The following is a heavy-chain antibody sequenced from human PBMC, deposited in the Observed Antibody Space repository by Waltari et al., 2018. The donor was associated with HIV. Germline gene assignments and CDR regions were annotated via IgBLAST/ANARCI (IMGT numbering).Heavy chain of an antibody. V-gene: IGHV3-74*03. CDR3: TRVPEVEMATIWYFDL. Sequence: EVQLVESGGGLVEPGGPLRLSCAASGFTFSSYWMHWVRQAPGKGLVWVSGINSDGSSTKYAESVKDRFIISRDNAKNTLYLQMNTLRDEDTAVYYCTRVPEVEMATIWYFDLWGRGTLVTVSS. CDR2: INSDGSST. CDR1: GFTFSSYW. D-gene: IGHD5-12*01. J-gene: IGHJ2*01.